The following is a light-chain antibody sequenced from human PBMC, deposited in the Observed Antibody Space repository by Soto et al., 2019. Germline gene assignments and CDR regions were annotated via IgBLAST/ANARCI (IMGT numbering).Light chain of an antibody. CDR3: QQYGSSPRT. V-gene: IGKV3-20*01. CDR2: GAS. Sequence: EIVLTQSPGTLSLSPGERATLSCRASQSVSSIFLAWYQHKPGQAPRLLIYGASTRATGIPDRFSGSGSGTAFHLTISRLEPEDFAVYYCQQYGSSPRTFGHGTRVEIK. J-gene: IGKJ1*01. CDR1: QSVSSIF.